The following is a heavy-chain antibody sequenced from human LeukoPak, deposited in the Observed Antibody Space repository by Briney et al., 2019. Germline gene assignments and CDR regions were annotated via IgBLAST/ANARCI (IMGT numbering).Heavy chain of an antibody. V-gene: IGHV3-23*01. CDR3: AKGHRYSTSGNCNSAVDY. D-gene: IGHD2-15*01. Sequence: GGSLRLSCSMSGFTLSHYAMSWVRQAPGKGLEWVSTIGGGGGSTDYTDSVKGRFTISRDNSKNTLYLQMNSLGAEDTAVYYCAKGHRYSTSGNCNSAVDYWGQGTLVTVSS. J-gene: IGHJ4*02. CDR1: GFTLSHYA. CDR2: IGGGGGST.